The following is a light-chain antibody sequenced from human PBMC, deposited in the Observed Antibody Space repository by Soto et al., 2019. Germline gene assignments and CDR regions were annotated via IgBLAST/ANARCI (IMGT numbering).Light chain of an antibody. Sequence: IVMTQSPLSLPVTPGEPASISCSSSQSLAQSNGDNYLDWYLQRPGQSTQLLLYLGSNRASGVPDRVSGRGSGTDFTLKISRVEAEDVGVYYCMQGQQTPYTFGQGTKLEIK. CDR3: MQGQQTPYT. V-gene: IGKV2-28*01. CDR2: LGS. J-gene: IGKJ2*01. CDR1: QSLAQSNGDNY.